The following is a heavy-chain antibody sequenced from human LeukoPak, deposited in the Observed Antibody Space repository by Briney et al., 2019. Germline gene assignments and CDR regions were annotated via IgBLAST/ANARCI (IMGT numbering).Heavy chain of an antibody. Sequence: KTSQTLSLTCTVSGGSISSGDYYWSWIRQPPGKGLEWIGYSYYSGSTYYNPSLKRRVTISVDTSKNQFSLKLSSVTAADTAVYYCARITYYYGSGSRALDYWGQGTLVTVSS. CDR3: ARITYYYGSGSRALDY. D-gene: IGHD3-10*01. V-gene: IGHV4-30-4*01. CDR1: GGSISSGDYY. CDR2: SYYSGST. J-gene: IGHJ4*02.